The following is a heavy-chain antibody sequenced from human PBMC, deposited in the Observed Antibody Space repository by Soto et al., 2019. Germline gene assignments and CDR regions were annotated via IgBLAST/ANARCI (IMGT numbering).Heavy chain of an antibody. D-gene: IGHD2-15*01. CDR2: INPNSGGT. J-gene: IGHJ3*02. V-gene: IGHV1-2*02. Sequence: ASVKVSCKASGYTFSGFYMHWVRQAPGQGLEWMGWINPNSGGTKSAEKFQGRVTMTRDTSISTAYMELSRLTSDDTAVYYCARSVGPSDAFDIWGQGTMVTVSS. CDR3: ARSVGPSDAFDI. CDR1: GYTFSGFY.